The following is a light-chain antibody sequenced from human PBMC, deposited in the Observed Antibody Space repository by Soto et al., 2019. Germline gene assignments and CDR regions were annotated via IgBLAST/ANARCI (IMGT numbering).Light chain of an antibody. J-gene: IGKJ1*01. V-gene: IGKV1-9*01. CDR3: QHYNSYSEA. CDR1: QGISSY. CDR2: EAS. Sequence: IQLTQSPSSLSASVGDRVTITCRASQGISSYLAWYQQKPGKAPKLLIYEASTLQSGVPSRFSGSGSGTDFTLTISSLQPDDFATYYCQHYNSYSEAFGQGTKVDIK.